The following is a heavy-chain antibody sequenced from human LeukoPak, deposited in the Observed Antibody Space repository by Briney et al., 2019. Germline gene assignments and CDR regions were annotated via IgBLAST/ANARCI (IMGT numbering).Heavy chain of an antibody. CDR1: GGSISSSNYQ. D-gene: IGHD6-6*01. Sequence: SETLSLTCTVSGGSISSSNYQWAWIRQSPGKGLEWIGSIYYDGSTNYNPPLKSRVTIPVDMSKNQFSLKLSSVTASDTAVYYCARHPSCTVATHCSFDYWGQGTLVTVSS. CDR2: IYYDGST. CDR3: ARHPSCTVATHCSFDY. J-gene: IGHJ4*02. V-gene: IGHV4-39*01.